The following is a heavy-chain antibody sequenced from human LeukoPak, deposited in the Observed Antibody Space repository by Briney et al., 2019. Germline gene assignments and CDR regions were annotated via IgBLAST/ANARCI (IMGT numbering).Heavy chain of an antibody. CDR1: GGTFSSYA. V-gene: IGHV1-69*13. CDR2: IIPIFGTA. D-gene: IGHD1-26*01. CDR3: ASLSVGATLYYYYYYMDV. Sequence: SVKVSCKASGGTFSSYAISWVRQAPGQGLEWMGGIIPIFGTANYAQKFQGRVTITADESTSTAYMELSSLRSEDTAVYYCASLSVGATLYYYYYYMDVWGKGTTVTVSS. J-gene: IGHJ6*03.